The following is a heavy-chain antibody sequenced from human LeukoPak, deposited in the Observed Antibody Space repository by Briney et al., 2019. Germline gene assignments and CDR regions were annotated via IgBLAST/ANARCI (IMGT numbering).Heavy chain of an antibody. V-gene: IGHV4-34*01. CDR3: ARGPNYYDSSGYKLFDY. CDR1: GGSFSDYY. CDR2: INHSGST. J-gene: IGHJ4*02. D-gene: IGHD3-22*01. Sequence: SETLSLTCAVYGGSFSDYYRSWIRQPPGKGLEWIGEINHSGSTNYNPSLKSRVTISVDTSKNQFSLKLSSVTAADTAVYYCARGPNYYDSSGYKLFDYWGQGTLVTVSS.